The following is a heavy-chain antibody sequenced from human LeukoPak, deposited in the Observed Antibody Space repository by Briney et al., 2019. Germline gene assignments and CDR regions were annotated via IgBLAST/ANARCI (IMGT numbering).Heavy chain of an antibody. CDR1: GFTFSDYY. CDR3: ARNGYNSGWYRH. Sequence: TGGSLRLSCAASGFTFSDYYMSWIRQAPGKGLEWVSVIHSGGTTYYADSVKGRFTISRDNSKNSLYLEMNSLRAEDTAVYFCARNGYNSGWYRHWGQGTLVTVSS. CDR2: IHSGGTT. J-gene: IGHJ4*02. D-gene: IGHD6-19*01. V-gene: IGHV3-66*01.